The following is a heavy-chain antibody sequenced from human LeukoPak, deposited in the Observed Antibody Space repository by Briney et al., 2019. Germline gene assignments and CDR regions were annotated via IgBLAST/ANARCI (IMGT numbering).Heavy chain of an antibody. CDR3: ARGPEVYYYDSSGYYSSY. Sequence: ASVKVSCKASGYTFTKSYIHWVRQAPGQRLEWMGLINPGGDNTKYAQNFQGRVTMTRDMSTSTVYMELSSLRSEDTAVYYCARGPEVYYYDSSGYYSSYWGQGTLVTVSS. J-gene: IGHJ4*02. CDR1: GYTFTKSY. V-gene: IGHV1-46*01. CDR2: INPGGDNT. D-gene: IGHD3-22*01.